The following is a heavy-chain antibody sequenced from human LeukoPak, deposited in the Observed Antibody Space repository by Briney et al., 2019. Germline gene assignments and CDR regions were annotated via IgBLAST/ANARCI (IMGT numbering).Heavy chain of an antibody. V-gene: IGHV3-21*01. CDR1: GFTFSTYS. J-gene: IGHJ4*02. D-gene: IGHD3-10*01. Sequence: PGGSLRLSCAASGFTFSTYSMNWVRQAPGKGLEWVSSISSSSSYIYYADSVKGRFTISRDNAKNSLYLQMNSLRAEDTAVYYCARSYYYGSGSIEYYFDYWGQGTLVTVSS. CDR2: ISSSSSYI. CDR3: ARSYYYGSGSIEYYFDY.